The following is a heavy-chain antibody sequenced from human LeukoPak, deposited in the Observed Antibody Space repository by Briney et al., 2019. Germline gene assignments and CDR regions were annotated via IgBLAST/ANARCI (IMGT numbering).Heavy chain of an antibody. CDR1: GFTFSSYA. D-gene: IGHD3-3*01. Sequence: GGSLRLSCAASGFTFSSYAMHWVRQAPGKGLEWVAVISYDGSNKYYADSVKGRFTISRDNSKNTLYLQMNSLRAEDTAVHYCARDLLRFLEWLPPRDYYYGMDVWGQGTTVTVSS. CDR2: ISYDGSNK. V-gene: IGHV3-30-3*01. CDR3: ARDLLRFLEWLPPRDYYYGMDV. J-gene: IGHJ6*02.